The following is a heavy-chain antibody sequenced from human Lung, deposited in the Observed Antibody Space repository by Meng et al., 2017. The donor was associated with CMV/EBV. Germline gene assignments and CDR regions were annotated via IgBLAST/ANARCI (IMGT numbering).Heavy chain of an antibody. CDR1: GYTFTHHG. Sequence: QLQLVQSGAEMKKPGASVRVSCKASGYTFTHHGISWIRQAPGQGLEWMGWISCYNGDTNYAQKLQGRVTMTTDTSTNTAYMDLRGLRSDDTAVYYCARDPSNTSGRYAYFDYWGQGTLVTVSS. CDR2: ISCYNGDT. D-gene: IGHD6-19*01. CDR3: ARDPSNTSGRYAYFDY. J-gene: IGHJ4*02. V-gene: IGHV1-18*01.